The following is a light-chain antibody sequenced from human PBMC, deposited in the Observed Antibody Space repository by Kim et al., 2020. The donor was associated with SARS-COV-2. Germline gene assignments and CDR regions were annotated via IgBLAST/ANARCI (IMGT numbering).Light chain of an antibody. CDR1: QNINTY. CDR2: GAS. V-gene: IGKV1-39*01. Sequence: SASVGDRVTIAGRPSQNINTYLNWYQHKPGEAPKLLIFGASSLPSGVPSRFSARGFGTDFTLTINGLQIEDFATYYCQQSYQTPYNFGQGTKLEI. CDR3: QQSYQTPYN. J-gene: IGKJ2*01.